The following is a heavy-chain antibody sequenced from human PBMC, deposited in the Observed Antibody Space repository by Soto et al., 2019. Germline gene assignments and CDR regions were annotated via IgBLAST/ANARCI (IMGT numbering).Heavy chain of an antibody. D-gene: IGHD3-10*01. CDR2: IIPIFGTA. CDR1: GGTFSSYA. CDR3: ARAVRWLAYGSGSYYPPSYYYYGMDV. J-gene: IGHJ6*04. Sequence: SVKVSCKASGGTFSSYAISWVRQAPGQGLEWMGCIIPIFGTANYAQKFQGRVTITADESKSTDYMELSSLRSEDTAVYYCARAVRWLAYGSGSYYPPSYYYYGMDVWG. V-gene: IGHV1-69*13.